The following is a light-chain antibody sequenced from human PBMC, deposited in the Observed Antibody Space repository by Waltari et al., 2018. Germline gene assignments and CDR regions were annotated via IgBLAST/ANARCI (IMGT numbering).Light chain of an antibody. V-gene: IGLV3-25*03. CDR1: ALPKRY. Sequence: SYELTQPPSVSVSPGQTARITCSGDALPKRYAPWYQHKPGQAPATVIYKDSGRPSGIPERFSGSSSGTTVTLTITGVQAEDEADYHCQSTDTSDSVVFGGGTKLTVL. CDR2: KDS. CDR3: QSTDTSDSVV. J-gene: IGLJ2*01.